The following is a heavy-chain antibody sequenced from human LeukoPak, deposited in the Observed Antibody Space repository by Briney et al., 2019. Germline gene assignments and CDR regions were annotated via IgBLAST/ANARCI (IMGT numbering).Heavy chain of an antibody. D-gene: IGHD2-2*01. CDR3: ARDSGYQSDAFDF. J-gene: IGHJ3*01. Sequence: GASVKVSCKASGYSFTKCGISWVRQAPGQGLEWMGWISAYTRNTDHAQKFQGRVTMTTDTSATTAYMELRSLRSDDTAVYYCARDSGYQSDAFDFWGQGTMVIVSS. CDR1: GYSFTKCG. CDR2: ISAYTRNT. V-gene: IGHV1-18*01.